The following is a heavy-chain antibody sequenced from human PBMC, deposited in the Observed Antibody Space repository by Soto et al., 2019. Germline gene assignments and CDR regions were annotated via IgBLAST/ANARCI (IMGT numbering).Heavy chain of an antibody. CDR2: IYSGGSR. Sequence: GGSLRLSCAASGFSVSSNYMSWVRQAPGKGLEWVSVIYSGGSRYYADSVKGRFTISRDNSKNTLYLQMNSLRADDTAVYFCVRDGMFRGVRKYYGLDVWGQGTTVTVSS. CDR1: GFSVSSNY. J-gene: IGHJ6*02. CDR3: VRDGMFRGVRKYYGLDV. V-gene: IGHV3-53*01. D-gene: IGHD3-10*01.